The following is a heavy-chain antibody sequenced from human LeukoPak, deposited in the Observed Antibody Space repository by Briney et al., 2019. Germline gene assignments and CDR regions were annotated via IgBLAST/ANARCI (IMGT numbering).Heavy chain of an antibody. CDR2: INQDGSEK. D-gene: IGHD2-8*01. V-gene: IGHV3-7*03. CDR3: ARVPMDGVAY. CDR1: GFIFRSYW. J-gene: IGHJ4*02. Sequence: GGSLRLSCEVSGFIFRSYWISWVRQAPGKGLEWVANINQDGSEKYYVDSVRGRFTISRDNAKNSLYLQMSSLRAEDTAVYFCARVPMDGVAYWGQGTLVSVSS.